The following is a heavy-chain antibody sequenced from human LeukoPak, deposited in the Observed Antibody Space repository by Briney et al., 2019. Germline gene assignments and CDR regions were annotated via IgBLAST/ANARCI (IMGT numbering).Heavy chain of an antibody. CDR3: ARDDLNWGSYYYGMDV. CDR1: GFTFSDSE. D-gene: IGHD7-27*01. CDR2: ISSSGTTI. V-gene: IGHV3-48*03. Sequence: GALRLSCAVSGFTFSDSEMNWVRQAPGKGLEWVSYISSSGTTIYYANSVKGRLTISRDNAKNSLYLQMNSLRAEDTAIYYCARDDLNWGSYYYGMDVWGQGTTVTVSS. J-gene: IGHJ6*02.